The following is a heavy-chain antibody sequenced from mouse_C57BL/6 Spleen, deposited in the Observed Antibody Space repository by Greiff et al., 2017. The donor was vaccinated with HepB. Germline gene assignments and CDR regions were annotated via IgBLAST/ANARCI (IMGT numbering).Heavy chain of an antibody. Sequence: VKLMESGAELVRPGASVTLSCKASGYTFTDYEMHWVKQTPVHGLEWIGAIDPETGGTAYNQKFKGKAILTADKSSSTAYMELRSLTSEDSAVYYCTRGATDYYFDYWGQGTTLTVSS. V-gene: IGHV1-15*01. CDR3: TRGATDYYFDY. D-gene: IGHD2-4*01. CDR2: IDPETGGT. CDR1: GYTFTDYE. J-gene: IGHJ2*01.